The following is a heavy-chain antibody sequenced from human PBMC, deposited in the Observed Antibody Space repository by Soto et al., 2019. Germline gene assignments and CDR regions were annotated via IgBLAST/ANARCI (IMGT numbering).Heavy chain of an antibody. V-gene: IGHV4-31*03. CDR3: ARVGGYSGYDGYVDY. CDR1: GGSISSGGYY. D-gene: IGHD5-12*01. CDR2: IYYSGST. Sequence: PSETLSLTCTVSGGSISSGGYYWSWIRQHPGKGLEWIGYIYYSGSTYYNPSLKSRVTISVDTSKNQFSLKLSSVTAADTAVYYCARVGGYSGYDGYVDYWGQGTLVTVCS. J-gene: IGHJ4*02.